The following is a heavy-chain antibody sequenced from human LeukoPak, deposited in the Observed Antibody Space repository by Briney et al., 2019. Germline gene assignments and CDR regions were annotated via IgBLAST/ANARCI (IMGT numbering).Heavy chain of an antibody. D-gene: IGHD2-2*01. V-gene: IGHV3-53*01. J-gene: IGHJ4*02. CDR3: ARSPPASPFDY. CDR1: GFTVSRNY. Sequence: RGSLRLSCAASGFTVSRNYMSWVRQAPGKGLEWVSIIYSGGDTYYGDSVKGRFTISRDISKNTLYLQMDNLRAEDTAFYYCARSPPASPFDYWGQGTLVTVSS. CDR2: IYSGGDT.